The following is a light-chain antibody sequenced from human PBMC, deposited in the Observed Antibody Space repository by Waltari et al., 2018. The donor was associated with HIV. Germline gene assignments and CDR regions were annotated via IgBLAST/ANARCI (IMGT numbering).Light chain of an antibody. CDR2: DFS. CDR3: NSYTTSSTLHVV. J-gene: IGLJ2*01. CDR1: SRDVGGYNY. V-gene: IGLV2-14*03. Sequence: QSALTQPAPVSGSPGQSITISSTGTSRDVGGYNYVSCYQHHPGKAPKPMIYDFSNRPSGVSNRFSGSKSGNTASLTISGLQAEDEADYYCNSYTTSSTLHVVFGGGTKLTVL.